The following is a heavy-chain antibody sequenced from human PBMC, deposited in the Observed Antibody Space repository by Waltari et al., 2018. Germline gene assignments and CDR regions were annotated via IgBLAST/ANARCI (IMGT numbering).Heavy chain of an antibody. CDR3: ARRGARGSSWRWSWFDP. D-gene: IGHD6-13*01. Sequence: QLQLQESGPGLVKPSETLSLTCTVSGGSISSSSYYWGWIRQPPGKGLEWIGSIYYSGSTYYNPSRTSRVTISVDTSKNQFSLKLSSVTAADTAVYYCARRGARGSSWRWSWFDPWGQGTLVTVSS. V-gene: IGHV4-39*07. CDR2: IYYSGST. J-gene: IGHJ5*02. CDR1: GGSISSSSYY.